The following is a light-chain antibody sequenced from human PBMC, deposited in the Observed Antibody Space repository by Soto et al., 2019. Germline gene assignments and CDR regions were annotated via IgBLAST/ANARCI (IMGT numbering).Light chain of an antibody. CDR2: GAS. V-gene: IGKV3-20*01. Sequence: EIVLTQSPGTQSLSPGERATLSCRASQSVSSSYLAWYQQKPGQAPRLLTYGASSRATGIPDRFSGSGSGTDFTLAISRLEPEDFAVYYCQQYGSSPTFGQGTKVEIK. J-gene: IGKJ1*01. CDR3: QQYGSSPT. CDR1: QSVSSSY.